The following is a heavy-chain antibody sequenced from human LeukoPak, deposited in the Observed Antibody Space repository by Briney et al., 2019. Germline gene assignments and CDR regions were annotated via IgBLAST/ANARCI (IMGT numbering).Heavy chain of an antibody. CDR3: AKEGITMIVVSNVAFDI. CDR2: ISGSGGST. D-gene: IGHD3-22*01. CDR1: GFTFSSYA. V-gene: IGHV3-23*01. Sequence: GGSLRLSCAASGFTFSSYAMSWVRQAPGKGLEWVSAISGSGGSTYYADSVKGRFTISRDNSKNTLYLQMNSLRAEDTAVYYCAKEGITMIVVSNVAFDIWGQGTMVTVSS. J-gene: IGHJ3*02.